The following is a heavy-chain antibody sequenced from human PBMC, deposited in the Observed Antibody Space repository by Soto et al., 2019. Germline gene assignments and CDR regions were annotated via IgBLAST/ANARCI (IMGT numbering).Heavy chain of an antibody. CDR3: AREDRNYYDSSGYYH. D-gene: IGHD3-22*01. J-gene: IGHJ5*02. CDR1: VGSINSCGHY. CDR2: IHYSGST. Sequence: NLSLTCNVSVGSINSCGHYWSWSRQQPGKGLEWIGYIHYSGSTYYNPALKSRVTISIDTSKNQFSLKLSSVTAADMAVYYCAREDRNYYDSSGYYHWGQGILVTTSS. V-gene: IGHV4-31*03.